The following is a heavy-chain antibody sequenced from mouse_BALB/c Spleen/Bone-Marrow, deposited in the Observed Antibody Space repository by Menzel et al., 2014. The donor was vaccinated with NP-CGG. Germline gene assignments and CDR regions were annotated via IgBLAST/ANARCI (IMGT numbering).Heavy chain of an antibody. CDR3: ARFATGSFAY. Sequence: QVQLQQPGAELVRPGSSVKISCKASGYVFTDYWMNWLRQRPGQGLEWIGQIFPVNADTNYKANFKDKVTLTADKSSTTAYMQLNSLTSEESAVYFCARFATGSFAYWGQGTLVTVSA. J-gene: IGHJ3*01. D-gene: IGHD1-1*01. CDR1: GYVFTDYW. V-gene: IGHV1-80*01. CDR2: IFPVNADT.